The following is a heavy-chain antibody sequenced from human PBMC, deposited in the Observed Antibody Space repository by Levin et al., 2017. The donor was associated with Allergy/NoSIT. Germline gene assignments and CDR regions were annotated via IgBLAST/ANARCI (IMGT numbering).Heavy chain of an antibody. CDR1: GFTLTTYV. CDR3: AKGGMYHLQPLFDS. V-gene: IGHV3-23*01. J-gene: IGHJ4*02. D-gene: IGHD2-2*01. Sequence: GESLKISCEVSGFTLTTYVMNWVRQAPGKGLEWVAAISSSGGGTYYADSVKGRITISRDTSKNTLFLQMNSLRVEDTAVYYCAKGGMYHLQPLFDSWGQGTLVTVSS. CDR2: ISSSGGGT.